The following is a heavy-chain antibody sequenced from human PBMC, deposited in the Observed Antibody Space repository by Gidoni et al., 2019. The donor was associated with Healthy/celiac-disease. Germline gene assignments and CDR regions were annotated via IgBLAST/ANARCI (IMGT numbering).Heavy chain of an antibody. Sequence: QVQLVESGGGLVKPGGSLRLSCAASGFTFSDYYMSWIRQAPGKGLEWVSYISSSSSYTNYADSVKGRFTISRDNAKNSLYLQMNSLRAEDTAVYYCARWDRDWLLGAFDIWGQGTMVTVSS. J-gene: IGHJ3*02. CDR3: ARWDRDWLLGAFDI. V-gene: IGHV3-11*05. D-gene: IGHD3-9*01. CDR2: ISSSSSYT. CDR1: GFTFSDYY.